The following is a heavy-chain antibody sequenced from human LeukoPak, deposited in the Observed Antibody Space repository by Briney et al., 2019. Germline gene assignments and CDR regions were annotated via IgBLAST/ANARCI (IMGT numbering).Heavy chain of an antibody. CDR1: GYTFTSYG. D-gene: IGHD1-26*01. V-gene: IGHV1-46*01. J-gene: IGHJ5*02. CDR3: ARDTVEWELLHWFDP. CDR2: INLSGGTT. Sequence: ASVKVSCKASGYTFTSYGISWVRQAPGQGLEWMGIINLSGGTTYYAQKFQGRVTMTNDMSTSTVYMELSSLRAEDTAVYYCARDTVEWELLHWFDPWGQGTLVTVSS.